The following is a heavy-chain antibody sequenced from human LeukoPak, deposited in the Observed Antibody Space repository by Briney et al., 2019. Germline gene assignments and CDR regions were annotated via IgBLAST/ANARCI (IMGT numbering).Heavy chain of an antibody. J-gene: IGHJ5*02. CDR2: ISSSSSTI. D-gene: IGHD1-7*01. CDR3: ARAMNRNSPPQGFDP. CDR1: GYSFGSYG. V-gene: IGHV3-48*01. Sequence: GGSLRLSCAASGYSFGSYGMHWVRQAPGKGLEWVSYISSSSSTIYYADSVKGRFTISRDNAKNSLYLQMNSLRAEDTAVYYCARAMNRNSPPQGFDPWGQGTLVTVSS.